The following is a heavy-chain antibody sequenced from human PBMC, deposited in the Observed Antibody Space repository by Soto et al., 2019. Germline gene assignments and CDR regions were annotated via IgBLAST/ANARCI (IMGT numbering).Heavy chain of an antibody. CDR1: GGSFGGYY. CDR2: INYSGST. J-gene: IGHJ4*02. Sequence: SETLSLTCAVYGGSFGGYYWSWIRQPPGKGLEWIGEINYSGSTNYNPSLKSRVTTSVDTSKNQFSLKLSSVTAADTAVYYCARHRDAYCSSTSCHIFDYWGQGTLVTVSS. V-gene: IGHV4-34*01. D-gene: IGHD2-2*01. CDR3: ARHRDAYCSSTSCHIFDY.